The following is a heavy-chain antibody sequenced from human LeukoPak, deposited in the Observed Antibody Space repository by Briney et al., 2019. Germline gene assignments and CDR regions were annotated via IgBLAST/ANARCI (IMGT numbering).Heavy chain of an antibody. D-gene: IGHD4-17*01. CDR3: TKPPRAAVTTVY. CDR1: GFTFSSYA. CDR2: ISGSGDRT. J-gene: IGHJ4*02. Sequence: PGGSLRLSCAASGFTFSSYAMTWARQTPEKGLEWVSAISGSGDRTYYADSVKGRFTISRDNSKNTLSLQMNSLRAEDTAVYYCTKPPRAAVTTVYWGQGTLVTVSS. V-gene: IGHV3-23*01.